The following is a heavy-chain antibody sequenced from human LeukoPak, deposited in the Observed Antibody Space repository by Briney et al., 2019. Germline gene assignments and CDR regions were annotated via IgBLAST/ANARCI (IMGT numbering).Heavy chain of an antibody. J-gene: IGHJ6*03. D-gene: IGHD3-10*01. Sequence: SETLSLTCTVSGGSISSYYWSWIRQPAGKGLEWIGRIYTSGSTNYNPSLKSRATMSVDTSKNQFSLKLSSVTAADTAVYYCARVNGSGRNYYYYYMDVWGKGTTVTVSS. CDR1: GGSISSYY. V-gene: IGHV4-4*07. CDR2: IYTSGST. CDR3: ARVNGSGRNYYYYYMDV.